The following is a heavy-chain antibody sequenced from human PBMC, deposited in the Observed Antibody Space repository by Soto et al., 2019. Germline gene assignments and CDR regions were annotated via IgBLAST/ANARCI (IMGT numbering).Heavy chain of an antibody. Sequence: GESLKISCRGSGYDFNTNWFGWVRQLPGRGLEWVGIMYPGDSDTRLHPSLQGHVTLSADVTVSTAFLQWRTLKTSDSGMYLCAWLPRYCNKTSCYYADHWGQGTSVTVSS. CDR3: AWLPRYCNKTSCYYADH. V-gene: IGHV5-51*01. J-gene: IGHJ4*02. CDR2: MYPGDSDT. CDR1: GYDFNTNW. D-gene: IGHD3-22*01.